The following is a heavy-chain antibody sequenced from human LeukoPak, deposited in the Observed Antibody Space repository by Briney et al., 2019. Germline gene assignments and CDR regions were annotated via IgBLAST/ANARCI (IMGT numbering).Heavy chain of an antibody. D-gene: IGHD1/OR15-1a*01. J-gene: IGHJ6*03. CDR3: ARAKNWNNLGDYYYYMDV. V-gene: IGHV1-2*02. CDR1: GYTFTGYY. Sequence: GASVKVSCKASGYTFTGYYMHWVRQAPGQGLEWMGWINPNSGGTNYAQKLQGRVTMTTDTSTSTAYMELRSLRSDDTAVYHCARAKNWNNLGDYYYYMDVWGKGTTVTVSS. CDR2: INPNSGGT.